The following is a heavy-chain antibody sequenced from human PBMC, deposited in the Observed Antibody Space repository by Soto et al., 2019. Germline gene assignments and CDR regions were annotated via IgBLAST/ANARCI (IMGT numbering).Heavy chain of an antibody. CDR3: ATVYDGFYMDV. D-gene: IGHD5-12*01. V-gene: IGHV1-24*01. Sequence: ASVKVSFQVSRYTLTELSMHWVRQAPGKGLEWMGGFDPEDGETIYAQKFQGRVTMTEDTSTDTAYMELSSLRSEDTAVYYCATVYDGFYMDVWGKGTTVTVSS. CDR1: RYTLTELS. J-gene: IGHJ6*03. CDR2: FDPEDGET.